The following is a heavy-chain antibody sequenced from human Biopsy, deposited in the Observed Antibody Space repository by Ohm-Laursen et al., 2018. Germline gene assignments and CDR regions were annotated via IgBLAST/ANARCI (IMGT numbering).Heavy chain of an antibody. CDR2: LNHSGST. D-gene: IGHD6-19*01. V-gene: IGHV4-34*01. Sequence: SQTLSLTCTVYGGSFSGYYWRWTRQPPGKGLEWIGELNHSGSTNHNPSLKSRVTISGDTSENQFPLKLSSVTAADTAVYYCARGRLRAVARFDYWGQGTLVTVSS. J-gene: IGHJ4*02. CDR1: GGSFSGYY. CDR3: ARGRLRAVARFDY.